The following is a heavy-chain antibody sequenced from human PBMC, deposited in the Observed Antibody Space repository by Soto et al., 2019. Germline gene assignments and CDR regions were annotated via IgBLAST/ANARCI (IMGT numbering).Heavy chain of an antibody. CDR1: GYSISSGYY. J-gene: IGHJ5*02. V-gene: IGHV4-38-2*01. D-gene: IGHD3-3*01. Sequence: SETPSLTCAVSGYSISSGYYWGWIRQPPGKGLXWIXXIXXSXXXXXNXXLKSRVTITRDASINTVYMELTRLTSDDTAAYFCARGGSFLLSPFDPWGQGTLVTVSS. CDR2: IXXSXXX. CDR3: ARGGSFLLSPFDP.